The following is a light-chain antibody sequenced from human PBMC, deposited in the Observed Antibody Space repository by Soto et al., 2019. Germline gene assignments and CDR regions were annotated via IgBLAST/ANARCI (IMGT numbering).Light chain of an antibody. V-gene: IGLV2-11*01. CDR2: DVS. Sequence: QSALTQPRSVSGSPGESVTISCSGTSSDVGSYNYVSWYQQYPGKAPKVMIYDVSERPSEVPVRFSSSKSGNTASLTISGLQAEDEAEYFCCSYSGSDSLLFGGGTKLTVL. CDR3: CSYSGSDSLL. J-gene: IGLJ2*01. CDR1: SSDVGSYNY.